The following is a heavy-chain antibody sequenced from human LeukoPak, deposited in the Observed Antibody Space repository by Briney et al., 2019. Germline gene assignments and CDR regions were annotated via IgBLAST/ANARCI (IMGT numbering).Heavy chain of an antibody. J-gene: IGHJ4*02. CDR2: INHSGSS. CDR3: AGWFGESGFDY. V-gene: IGHV4-34*01. D-gene: IGHD3-10*01. CDR1: GGSFNDYF. Sequence: PSETLSLTCAVYGGSFNDYFWSWIRQPPGQGLEWIGEINHSGSSNYNPSLKSRVTISVDTSKNQFSLRLSSVTAADTAVYYCAGWFGESGFDYWGQGTLVTVSS.